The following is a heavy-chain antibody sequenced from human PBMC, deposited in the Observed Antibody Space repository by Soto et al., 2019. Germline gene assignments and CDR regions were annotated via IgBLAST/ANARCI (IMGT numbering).Heavy chain of an antibody. Sequence: GGSLRLSCAVSGFTFSDYGMHWVRQAPGKGLEWVALIWYDGSNKYYADSVKGRFTISRDNSKNTLYLQMNSLRAEDTAGYYFAGDPITMIRGVIQPGGGWFDPWGQGTLVTVSS. CDR1: GFTFSDYG. CDR3: AGDPITMIRGVIQPGGGWFDP. J-gene: IGHJ5*02. CDR2: IWYDGSNK. D-gene: IGHD3-10*01. V-gene: IGHV3-33*01.